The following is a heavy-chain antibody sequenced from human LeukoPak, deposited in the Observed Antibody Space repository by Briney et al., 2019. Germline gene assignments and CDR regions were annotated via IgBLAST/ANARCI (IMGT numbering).Heavy chain of an antibody. V-gene: IGHV4-61*01. CDR3: AGTYRYNYYYYMDV. CDR2: IDYSGST. J-gene: IGHJ6*03. D-gene: IGHD1-1*01. CDR1: GGSISSSSYY. Sequence: SETLSLTCTVSGGSISSSSYYWSWIRQPPGKGLEWIGYIDYSGSTNYNPSLKSRVTISVDTSKNQFSLKLSSVTAADTAVYYCAGTYRYNYYYYMDVWGKGTTVTISS.